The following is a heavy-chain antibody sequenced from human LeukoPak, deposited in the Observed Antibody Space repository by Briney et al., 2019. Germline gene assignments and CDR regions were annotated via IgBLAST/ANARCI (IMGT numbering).Heavy chain of an antibody. Sequence: GESLKISCKGFGYRFTNYWIGWVRQMPGKGLEWMGIIYPGDSDTRYSPSFQGQVTMSADKSINTAYLQWSSLKASDTAMYYCVLAGSGSYYFDYWGQGILVTVSS. D-gene: IGHD3-10*01. CDR2: IYPGDSDT. V-gene: IGHV5-51*01. CDR3: VLAGSGSYYFDY. CDR1: GYRFTNYW. J-gene: IGHJ4*02.